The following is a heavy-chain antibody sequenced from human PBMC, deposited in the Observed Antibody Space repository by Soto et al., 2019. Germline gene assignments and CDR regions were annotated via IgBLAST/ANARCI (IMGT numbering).Heavy chain of an antibody. V-gene: IGHV3-33*01. CDR1: GFTFSSYG. J-gene: IGHJ4*02. Sequence: QVQLVESGGGVVQPGRSLRLSCAASGFTFSSYGMHWVRQAPGKGLEWVAVIWYDGSNKYYADSVKGRFTISRDNSKNTLYLPMNSLRAEATAVYYCARDGIEAADNFDYWGQGTLVTVSS. CDR2: IWYDGSNK. CDR3: ARDGIEAADNFDY. D-gene: IGHD6-13*01.